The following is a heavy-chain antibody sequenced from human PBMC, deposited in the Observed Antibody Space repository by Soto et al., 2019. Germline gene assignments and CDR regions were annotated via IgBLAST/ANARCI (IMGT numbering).Heavy chain of an antibody. CDR3: ARASAVVVVAATLDY. V-gene: IGHV3-30-3*01. CDR1: GFTFSSYA. J-gene: IGHJ4*02. CDR2: ISYDGSNK. D-gene: IGHD2-15*01. Sequence: QVQLVESGGGVVQPGRSLRLSCAASGFTFSSYAMHWVRQAPGKGLEWVAVISYDGSNKYYADSVKGRFTISRDNSKNTLYLQMNSLRAEDTAVYYCARASAVVVVAATLDYWGQGTLVTVSS.